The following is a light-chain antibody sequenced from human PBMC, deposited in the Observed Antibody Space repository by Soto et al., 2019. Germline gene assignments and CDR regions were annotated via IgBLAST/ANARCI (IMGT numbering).Light chain of an antibody. J-gene: IGLJ3*02. CDR2: EVS. V-gene: IGLV2-8*01. Sequence: QSALTQPPSASGSPGQSVTISCTGTSSDLGGYNYVSWYQQHPGKAPKLMIYEVSKRPSGVPDRFSGSKSGNTASLTVSGLHTEDEADYYCSSNAGSNDLRVFGGGTKLTVL. CDR3: SSNAGSNDLRV. CDR1: SSDLGGYNY.